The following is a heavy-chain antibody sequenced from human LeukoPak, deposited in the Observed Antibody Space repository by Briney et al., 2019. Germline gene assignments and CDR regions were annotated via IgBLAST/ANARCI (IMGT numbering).Heavy chain of an antibody. V-gene: IGHV3-74*01. J-gene: IGHJ4*02. CDR3: ATGNSGFMAY. Sequence: GGSLRLSCAASGFTFSTYWMHWVRQVPGKGLVWVSRLYNDGTITNYADSVKGRFTISRDNAKDTLYLQMNSLRAEDTAVYYCATGNSGFMAYWGQGTLVTVSS. D-gene: IGHD3-22*01. CDR2: LYNDGTIT. CDR1: GFTFSTYW.